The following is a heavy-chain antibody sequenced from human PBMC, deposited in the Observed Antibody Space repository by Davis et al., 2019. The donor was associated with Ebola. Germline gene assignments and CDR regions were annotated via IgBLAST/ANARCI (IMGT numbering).Heavy chain of an antibody. CDR1: GFIFDDCA. CDR3: AKDTVLLWFGEGFDL. V-gene: IGHV3-9*01. Sequence: GESLKISCAAPGFIFDDCAMHWVRQAPGKGLEWVSGISWHSGTIAYADSVKGRFTIFRDNAKNSLYLQMNSLRAEDTAFYYCAKDTVLLWFGEGFDLWGRGTLVTVSS. J-gene: IGHJ2*01. CDR2: ISWHSGTI. D-gene: IGHD3-10*01.